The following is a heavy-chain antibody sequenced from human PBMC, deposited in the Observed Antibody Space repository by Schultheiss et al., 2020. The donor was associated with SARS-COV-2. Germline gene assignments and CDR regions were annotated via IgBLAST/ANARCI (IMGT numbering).Heavy chain of an antibody. Sequence: GGSLRLSCAASGFTFSSYSMNWVRQAPGKGLEWVSSISSSSSYIYYADSVKGRFTISRDNAKNSLYLQMNSLRAEDTAVYYCARALKGLVKMKGYYYYYGMDVWGQGTTVTVSS. CDR1: GFTFSSYS. CDR3: ARALKGLVKMKGYYYYYGMDV. D-gene: IGHD6-19*01. V-gene: IGHV3-21*01. J-gene: IGHJ6*02. CDR2: ISSSSSYI.